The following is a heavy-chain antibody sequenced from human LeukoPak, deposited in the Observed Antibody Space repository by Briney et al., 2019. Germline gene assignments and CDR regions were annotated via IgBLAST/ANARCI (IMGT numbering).Heavy chain of an antibody. CDR3: ARGDSEVWSGYAWFDP. J-gene: IGHJ5*02. CDR1: GGTFSSYA. D-gene: IGHD3-3*01. CDR2: TIPIFGTA. V-gene: IGHV1-69*13. Sequence: SVKVSWKASGGTFSSYAISWVRQAPGQGLEWMGGTIPIFGTANYAQKFQGRVTITADESTSTAYMEPSSLRSEDTAVYYCARGDSEVWSGYAWFDPWGQGTLVTVSS.